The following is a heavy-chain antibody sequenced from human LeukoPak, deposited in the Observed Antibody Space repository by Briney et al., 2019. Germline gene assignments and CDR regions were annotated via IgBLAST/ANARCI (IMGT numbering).Heavy chain of an antibody. Sequence: GGSLRLSCAASGFTISSYTMNWVRQAPGKGLEWVSSISSSSSYRYYADSVKGRFTISRDNAKNSLYLQMNSLRAEDAAVYYCASLMVWQQLAGDVWGQGTTVTVSS. CDR2: ISSSSSYR. CDR3: ASLMVWQQLAGDV. D-gene: IGHD6-13*01. V-gene: IGHV3-21*01. CDR1: GFTISSYT. J-gene: IGHJ6*02.